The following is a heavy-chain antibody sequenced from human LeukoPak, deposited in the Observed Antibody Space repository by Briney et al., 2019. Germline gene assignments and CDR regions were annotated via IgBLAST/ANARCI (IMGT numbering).Heavy chain of an antibody. D-gene: IGHD3-10*01. CDR3: ARDRYGSGSYFD. Sequence: GRSLRLSCAASGFTFDDYAMHWVRQAPGKGLEWVSGISWNSGSIGYADSVKGRFTISRDNAKNSLYLQMNSLRAEDTALYYCARDRYGSGSYFDWGQGTLVTVSS. V-gene: IGHV3-9*01. CDR1: GFTFDDYA. CDR2: ISWNSGSI. J-gene: IGHJ4*02.